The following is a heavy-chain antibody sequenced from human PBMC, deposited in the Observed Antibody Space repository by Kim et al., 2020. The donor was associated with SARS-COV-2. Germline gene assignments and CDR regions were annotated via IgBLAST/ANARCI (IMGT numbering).Heavy chain of an antibody. CDR1: GFTFSSYA. CDR2: ISGSGGST. Sequence: GGSLRLSCAASGFTFSSYAMSWVRQAPGKGLEWVSAISGSGGSTYYADSVKGRFTISRDNSKNTLYLQMNSLRAEDTAVYYCAKFQSIGGGQWLVPDIYYYYGMDVWGQGTTVTVSS. V-gene: IGHV3-23*01. D-gene: IGHD6-19*01. J-gene: IGHJ6*02. CDR3: AKFQSIGGGQWLVPDIYYYYGMDV.